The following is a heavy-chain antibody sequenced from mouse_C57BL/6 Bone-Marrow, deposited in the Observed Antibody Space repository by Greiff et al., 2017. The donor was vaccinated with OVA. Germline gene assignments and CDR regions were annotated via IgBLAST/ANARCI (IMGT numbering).Heavy chain of an antibody. D-gene: IGHD1-1*01. V-gene: IGHV14-2*01. CDR1: GFNIKDYY. Sequence: EVKLVESGAELVKPGASVKLSCTASGFNIKDYYMHWVKQRTEQGLEWIGRIDPEDGETKYAPKFQGKATITADTSSNTAYLQLSSLTSEDTAVYYCARRGITTVVAPPWFAYWGQGTLVTVSA. CDR2: IDPEDGET. J-gene: IGHJ3*01. CDR3: ARRGITTVVAPPWFAY.